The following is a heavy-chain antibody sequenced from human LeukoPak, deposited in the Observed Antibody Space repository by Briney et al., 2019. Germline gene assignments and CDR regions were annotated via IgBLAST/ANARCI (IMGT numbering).Heavy chain of an antibody. CDR3: ARGRYCSADICSGGDAFDI. Sequence: PSETLSLTCTVSGGSINIYYWSWIRHPAGKGLEWIGRNYTRGSTNYNPSLKSRVTMSVDTSKNQFSLKLSSVTAADTAVYYCARGRYCSADICSGGDAFDIWGQGTMVSVSS. CDR1: GGSINIYY. J-gene: IGHJ3*02. CDR2: NYTRGST. D-gene: IGHD2-15*01. V-gene: IGHV4-4*07.